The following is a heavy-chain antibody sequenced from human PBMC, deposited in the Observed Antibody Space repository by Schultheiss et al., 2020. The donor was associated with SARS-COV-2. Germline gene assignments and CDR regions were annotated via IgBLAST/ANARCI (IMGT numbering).Heavy chain of an antibody. Sequence: SQTLSLTCAVYGGSFSGYYWSWIRQPPGKGLEWIGEINHSGSTNYNPSLKSRVTISVDTSKNQFSLKLSSVTAADTAVYYCARGPPVVQLWLKGRYFDYWGQGTLVTVSS. CDR1: GGSFSGYY. CDR3: ARGPPVVQLWLKGRYFDY. CDR2: INHSGST. V-gene: IGHV4-34*01. D-gene: IGHD5-18*01. J-gene: IGHJ4*02.